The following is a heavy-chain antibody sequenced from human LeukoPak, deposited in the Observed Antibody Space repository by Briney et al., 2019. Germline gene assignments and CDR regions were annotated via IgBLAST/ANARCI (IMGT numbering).Heavy chain of an antibody. J-gene: IGHJ4*02. CDR3: ARGLSPSSSRSSSDY. V-gene: IGHV4-4*07. CDR1: GGSISSYY. Sequence: SETLSLTCTVSGGSISSYYWSWIRQPAGKGLEWIGRIYTSGSTNYNPSLKSRVTMSVDTSKNQFSLKLSSVTAADTAVYYCARGLSPSSSRSSSDYWGQGTLVTVSS. D-gene: IGHD6-6*01. CDR2: IYTSGST.